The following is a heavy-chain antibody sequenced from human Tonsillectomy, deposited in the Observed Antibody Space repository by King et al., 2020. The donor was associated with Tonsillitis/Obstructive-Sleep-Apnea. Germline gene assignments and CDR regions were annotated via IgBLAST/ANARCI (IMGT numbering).Heavy chain of an antibody. CDR2: ISYDGSNR. CDR1: GFTFRSYG. V-gene: IGHV3-30*04. Sequence: VQLVESGGGVVQPGRSLRLSCAASGFTFRSYGIHWVRQAPGKGLEWVAVISYDGSNRYYADSVKGRFTISRDNSKNTLYLQMNSLRAEDTAVYYCAGEGGQYYDFWSGPLWYFDLWGRGTLVTVSS. D-gene: IGHD3-3*01. J-gene: IGHJ2*01. CDR3: AGEGGQYYDFWSGPLWYFDL.